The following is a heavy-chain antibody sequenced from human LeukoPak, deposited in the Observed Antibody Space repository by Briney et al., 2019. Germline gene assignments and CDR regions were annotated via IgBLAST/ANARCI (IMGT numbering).Heavy chain of an antibody. V-gene: IGHV4-59*01. CDR1: TDSTNTYY. Sequence: SETLSLTCSVSTDSTNTYYGSWLRQSPGKGLEWMGHIYQCGSTDYNPSFKSRVTISIDMSKKKFALKPTSVTVADTAMYYCVRLRWELLAPYFDHWGQGAFVIVSS. J-gene: IGHJ4*02. D-gene: IGHD2-15*01. CDR3: VRLRWELLAPYFDH. CDR2: IYQCGST.